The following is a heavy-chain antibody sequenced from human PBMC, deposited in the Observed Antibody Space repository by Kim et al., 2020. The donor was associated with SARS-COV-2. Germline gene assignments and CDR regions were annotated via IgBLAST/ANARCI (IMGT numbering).Heavy chain of an antibody. Sequence: GGSLRLSCAASGFTFSSYEMNWVRQAPGKGLEWVSYISSSGSTIYYADSVKGRFTISRDNAKNSLYLQMNSLRAEDTAVYYCARSVDTAMVWGQGTLVTVSS. D-gene: IGHD5-18*01. CDR1: GFTFSSYE. CDR3: ARSVDTAMV. J-gene: IGHJ4*02. V-gene: IGHV3-48*03. CDR2: ISSSGSTI.